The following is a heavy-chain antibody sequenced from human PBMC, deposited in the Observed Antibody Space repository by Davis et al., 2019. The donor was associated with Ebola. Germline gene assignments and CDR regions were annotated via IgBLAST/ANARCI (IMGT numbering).Heavy chain of an antibody. CDR1: GFTFSSYS. J-gene: IGHJ4*02. D-gene: IGHD4-17*01. Sequence: GESLKIPCAASGFTFSSYSMNWVRQAPGKGLEWVSSISSSSSYIYYTDSVKGRFTISRDNAKNSLYLQMNSLRAEDTAVYYCARAPIYGDYGEAFDYWGQGTLVTVSS. CDR3: ARAPIYGDYGEAFDY. V-gene: IGHV3-21*01. CDR2: ISSSSSYI.